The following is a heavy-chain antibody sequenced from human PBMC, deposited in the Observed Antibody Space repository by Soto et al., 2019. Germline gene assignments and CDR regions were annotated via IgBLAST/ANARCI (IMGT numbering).Heavy chain of an antibody. CDR2: IIPIFGTA. CDR3: ARGLLDYHDSSGRPVDY. CDR1: GGTFSSYA. V-gene: IGHV1-69*01. Sequence: QVQLVQSGAEVKKPGSSVKVSCKASGGTFSSYAISWVRQAPGQGLEWMGGIIPIFGTANYAQKFQGRVTITADESTSTAYMELSSLRSEDTAVYYCARGLLDYHDSSGRPVDYWGQGTLVTVSS. D-gene: IGHD3-22*01. J-gene: IGHJ4*02.